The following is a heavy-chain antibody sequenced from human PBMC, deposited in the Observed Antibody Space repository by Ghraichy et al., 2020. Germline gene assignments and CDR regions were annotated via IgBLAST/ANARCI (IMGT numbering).Heavy chain of an antibody. D-gene: IGHD3-9*01. J-gene: IGHJ6*03. V-gene: IGHV1-46*03. CDR3: ARDYTSVAKYDILTGYFMDV. CDR1: RYTFTSYY. CDR2: INPSGGST. Sequence: ASVKVSCKASRYTFTSYYMHWVRQAPGQGLEWMGIINPSGGSTSYAQKFQGRVTMTRDTSTSTVYMDLSSLRSEDTAVYYCARDYTSVAKYDILTGYFMDVWGKGTTVTVSS.